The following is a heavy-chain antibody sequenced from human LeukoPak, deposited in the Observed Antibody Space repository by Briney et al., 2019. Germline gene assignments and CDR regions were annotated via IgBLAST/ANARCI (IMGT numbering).Heavy chain of an antibody. CDR3: AKGDSWSGYSVGMDV. D-gene: IGHD3-3*01. J-gene: IGHJ6*02. Sequence: GRSLRLSCAASGFTFDDYAMHWVRQAPGKGLEWVSGISWNRGSIGYADSVKGRFTISRDNAKNSLCLQMNSLRAEDTALYYCAKGDSWSGYSVGMDVWGQGTTVTVSS. V-gene: IGHV3-9*01. CDR2: ISWNRGSI. CDR1: GFTFDDYA.